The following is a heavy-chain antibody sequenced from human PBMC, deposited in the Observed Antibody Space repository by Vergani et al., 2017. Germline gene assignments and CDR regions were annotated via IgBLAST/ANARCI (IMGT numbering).Heavy chain of an antibody. J-gene: IGHJ6*02. CDR3: ARVEMATEGPLHYYFGMDV. V-gene: IGHV4-59*01. Sequence: QVQLQESGPGLVKPSETLSLTCTVSGGSISSYYWSWIRQPPGKGLEWIGYIYYSGSTNYNPSLKSRVTISVHTSKNQFSLKLSSVTAADTAEYYCARVEMATEGPLHYYFGMDVWDQGTTVTVSS. D-gene: IGHD5-24*01. CDR2: IYYSGST. CDR1: GGSISSYY.